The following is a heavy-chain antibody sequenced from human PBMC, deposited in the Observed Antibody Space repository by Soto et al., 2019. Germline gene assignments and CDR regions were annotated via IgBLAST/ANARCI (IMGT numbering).Heavy chain of an antibody. Sequence: SETLSLTCTVSGGSISSYYWNWIRQPPGKGLEWIGYIYYTGSTNYNPSLKSRVTISVDTSKNQFSLKLSSVTAADTAVYYCARLKVTGTLDAFDIWGQGTMVTVSS. V-gene: IGHV4-59*08. J-gene: IGHJ3*02. CDR2: IYYTGST. CDR3: ARLKVTGTLDAFDI. D-gene: IGHD1-7*01. CDR1: GGSISSYY.